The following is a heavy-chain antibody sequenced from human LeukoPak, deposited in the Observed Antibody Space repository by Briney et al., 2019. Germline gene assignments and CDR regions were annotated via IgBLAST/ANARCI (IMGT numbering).Heavy chain of an antibody. V-gene: IGHV5-51*01. Sequence: GESLKISCKGSGYSFTSYWIGWVRQMPGKGLEWMGIIYPGDSDTRYSPSFQGQVTISADKSISTAYLQWSSLKASDTAMYYCARTRYCSSTSCRTTFDYWGQGTLVTVSS. CDR2: IYPGDSDT. CDR1: GYSFTSYW. J-gene: IGHJ4*02. CDR3: ARTRYCSSTSCRTTFDY. D-gene: IGHD2-2*01.